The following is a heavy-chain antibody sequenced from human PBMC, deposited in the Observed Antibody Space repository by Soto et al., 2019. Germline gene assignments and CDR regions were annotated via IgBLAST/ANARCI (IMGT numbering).Heavy chain of an antibody. CDR1: GFTFSSYA. CDR3: AKSTQVDYYDSRGYYYGPDAFDI. CDR2: ISGSGGST. D-gene: IGHD3-22*01. V-gene: IGHV3-23*01. Sequence: PGGSLRLSCAASGFTFSSYAMSWVRQAPGKGLEWVSAISGSGGSTYYADSVKGRFTISRDNSKNTLYLQMNSLRAEDTAVYYCAKSTQVDYYDSRGYYYGPDAFDIWGQGTMVTVSS. J-gene: IGHJ3*02.